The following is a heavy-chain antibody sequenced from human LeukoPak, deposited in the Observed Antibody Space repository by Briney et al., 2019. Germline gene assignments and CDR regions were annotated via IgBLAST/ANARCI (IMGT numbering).Heavy chain of an antibody. V-gene: IGHV3-30-3*01. CDR3: ARDRGWAISRDTAAIRGPFDY. CDR1: GFTFSSYA. Sequence: GGSLRLSCAASGFTFSSYAMHWVRQAPGKGLEWVAVISYDGSNKYYADSVKGRFTISRDNSKNTLYLQMNSLSAEDTAVYYCARDRGWAISRDTAAIRGPFDYWGQGTLVTVSS. J-gene: IGHJ4*02. D-gene: IGHD2-2*02. CDR2: ISYDGSNK.